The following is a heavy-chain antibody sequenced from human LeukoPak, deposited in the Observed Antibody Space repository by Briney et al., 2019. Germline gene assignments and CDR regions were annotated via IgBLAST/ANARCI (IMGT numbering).Heavy chain of an antibody. Sequence: ASVKVSCKASGYIFTGYYMHWVRQAPGQGLEWMGWINPNSGVTNYAQKFQGRVTMTRDTSISTAYMELSRLRSDDTAVYYCARGPPDSDYWGQGTLVTVSS. CDR1: GYIFTGYY. V-gene: IGHV1-2*02. D-gene: IGHD1-14*01. CDR2: INPNSGVT. J-gene: IGHJ4*02. CDR3: ARGPPDSDY.